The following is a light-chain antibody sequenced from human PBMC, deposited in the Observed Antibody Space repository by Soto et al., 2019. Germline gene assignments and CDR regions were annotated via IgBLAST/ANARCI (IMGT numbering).Light chain of an antibody. Sequence: DIQMTQSPSSLSASVGDRVTITCQSSQGISNYLNWYQHKPGKAPKLLMYDASNLETGVPSRFSGIVSGTDFTFTISSLHPEDTATYFCQQYHYLPYTFGQGTKVEIK. V-gene: IGKV1-33*01. CDR3: QQYHYLPYT. J-gene: IGKJ2*01. CDR1: QGISNY. CDR2: DAS.